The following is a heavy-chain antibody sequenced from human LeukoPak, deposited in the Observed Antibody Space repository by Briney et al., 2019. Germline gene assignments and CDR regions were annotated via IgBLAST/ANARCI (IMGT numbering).Heavy chain of an antibody. CDR3: ARDIVNGPFVISLES. V-gene: IGHV3-21*01. D-gene: IGHD2-21*01. CDR1: GFSFSSYS. CDR2: ISSGSCYI. Sequence: PGGSLRLSCAASGFSFSSYSMNWVRHAPGKGLEWVSSISSGSCYIFYADSVQGRFTISRDNAKNSLYLQMNSLRAEDTAVYYCARDIVNGPFVISLESWGQGALVTVSS. J-gene: IGHJ4*02.